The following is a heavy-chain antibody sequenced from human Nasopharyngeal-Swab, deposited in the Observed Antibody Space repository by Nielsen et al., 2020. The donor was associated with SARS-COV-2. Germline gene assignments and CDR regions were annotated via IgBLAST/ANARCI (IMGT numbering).Heavy chain of an antibody. CDR1: GYTFTSYY. CDR3: ARRGDYYDSSGYMYYFDY. Sequence: ASVKVSCKASGYTFTSYYMHWVRQPPAQGVEWMGIINPSGGSTSYAQKFQGRVTMTRDTSTSTVYMELSSLRSEDTAVYYCARRGDYYDSSGYMYYFDYWGQGTLVTVSS. J-gene: IGHJ4*02. V-gene: IGHV1-46*01. CDR2: INPSGGST. D-gene: IGHD3-22*01.